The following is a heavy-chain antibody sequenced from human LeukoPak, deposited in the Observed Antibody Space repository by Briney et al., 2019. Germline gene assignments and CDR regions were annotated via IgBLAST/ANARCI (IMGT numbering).Heavy chain of an antibody. CDR1: GGSISSGGYY. D-gene: IGHD4-23*01. CDR3: ATGVGGNSYSFDY. CDR2: IYYSGST. V-gene: IGHV4-31*03. J-gene: IGHJ4*02. Sequence: PSQTLSLTCTVSGGSISSGGYYWSWIRQHPGKGLEWIGYIYYSGSTYYNPSLKSRVTISVDTSKNQFSLKLSSVTAADTAVYYCATGVGGNSYSFDYWGQGTLVTVSS.